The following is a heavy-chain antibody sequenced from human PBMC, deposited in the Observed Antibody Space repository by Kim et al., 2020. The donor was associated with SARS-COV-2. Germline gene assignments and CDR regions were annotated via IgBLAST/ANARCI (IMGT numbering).Heavy chain of an antibody. V-gene: IGHV1-69*01. CDR3: AGGPDGSGTFLFDY. D-gene: IGHD3-10*01. Sequence: AQKFQGRVTITADESTSTAYMELGSLRSEDTAVYYCAGGPDGSGTFLFDYWGQGALVTVSS. J-gene: IGHJ4*02.